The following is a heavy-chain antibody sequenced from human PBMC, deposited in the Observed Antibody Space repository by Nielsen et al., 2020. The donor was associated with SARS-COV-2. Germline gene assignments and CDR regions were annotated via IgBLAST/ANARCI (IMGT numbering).Heavy chain of an antibody. Sequence: SVQVSCKASGGTFSSYAISWVRQAPGQGLEWMGGIIPIFGTANYAQKFQGRVTITADESTSTAYMELSSLRSEDTAVYYCARGVSGYISYDFDYWGQGTLVTVSS. D-gene: IGHD3-22*01. J-gene: IGHJ4*02. CDR3: ARGVSGYISYDFDY. V-gene: IGHV1-69*13. CDR2: IIPIFGTA. CDR1: GGTFSSYA.